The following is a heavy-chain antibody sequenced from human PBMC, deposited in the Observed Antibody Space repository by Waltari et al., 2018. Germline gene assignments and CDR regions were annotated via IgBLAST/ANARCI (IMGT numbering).Heavy chain of an antibody. CDR3: AKGADVFDY. Sequence: QVQLVESGGGVVQPGGSLRLSCAASGFTFSSYGMHWVRQAPGNGLELVAFIRYDGSNKYYADSVKGRFTISRDNSKNTLYLQMNSLRAEDTAVYYCAKGADVFDYWGQGTLVTVSS. D-gene: IGHD3-16*01. J-gene: IGHJ4*02. CDR1: GFTFSSYG. V-gene: IGHV3-30*02. CDR2: IRYDGSNK.